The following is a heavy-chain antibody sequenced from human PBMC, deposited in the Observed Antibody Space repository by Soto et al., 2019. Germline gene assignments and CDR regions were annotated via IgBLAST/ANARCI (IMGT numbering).Heavy chain of an antibody. CDR3: ARVHVMVVAGSTFDY. D-gene: IGHD6-19*01. CDR1: AGYLERSNYF. J-gene: IGHJ4*01. CDR2: IYHGGTT. Sequence: SETLSLTCSVSAGYLERSNYFWNWIRQPPGKGPEWIASIYHGGTTFYNPSLKSRITISVDTSNNQFSLKLTSVTAADTAVYYCARVHVMVVAGSTFDYWGHGTLVTVSS. V-gene: IGHV4-39*07.